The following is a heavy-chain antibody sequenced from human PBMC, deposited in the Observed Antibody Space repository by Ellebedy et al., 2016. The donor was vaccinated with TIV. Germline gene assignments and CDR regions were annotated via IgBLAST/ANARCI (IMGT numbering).Heavy chain of an antibody. D-gene: IGHD3-3*01. V-gene: IGHV4-31*03. CDR2: IYYGGST. CDR3: ARRVLPSDAFDV. Sequence: MPSETLSFTCTVSGGSFTSGYNYWGWIRQHPGKGLEWIGYIYYGGSTYYNPSLRSRVVISVDTSKNQFSLDLRSMTAADTAVYFCARRVLPSDAFDVWGQGTMVTVSS. J-gene: IGHJ3*01. CDR1: GGSFTSGYNY.